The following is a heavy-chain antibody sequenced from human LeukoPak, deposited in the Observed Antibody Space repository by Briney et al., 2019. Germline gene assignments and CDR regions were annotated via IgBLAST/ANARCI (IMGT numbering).Heavy chain of an antibody. D-gene: IGHD5-12*01. CDR2: LYNSGRT. Sequence: SETLSLTCTVSGGSVTSDYWSWLRQPPGKGLEWIGYLYNSGRTSYNPSLNSRVTISVDTSKNQFSLKLSSVTSADTAVYYCARDRTGYGSFGYGGQGTLVTVSS. J-gene: IGHJ4*02. CDR3: ARDRTGYGSFGY. CDR1: GGSVTSDY. V-gene: IGHV4-59*02.